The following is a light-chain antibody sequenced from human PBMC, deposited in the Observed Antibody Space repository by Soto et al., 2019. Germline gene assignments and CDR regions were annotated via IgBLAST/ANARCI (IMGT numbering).Light chain of an antibody. Sequence: EIVLTQSPGTLSLSPGERATLSCRANQSVSSSYLAWYQQKPGQAPRLLIYGASSSATGIPDRFSGSGSGTDFTLTISSLEPEDSAVYYCQQYGSSPWTFGRGTKVEIK. V-gene: IGKV3-20*01. CDR3: QQYGSSPWT. CDR1: QSVSSSY. CDR2: GAS. J-gene: IGKJ1*01.